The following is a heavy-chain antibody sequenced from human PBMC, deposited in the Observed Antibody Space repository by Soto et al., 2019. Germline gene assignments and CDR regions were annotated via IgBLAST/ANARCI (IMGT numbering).Heavy chain of an antibody. V-gene: IGHV3-21*06. J-gene: IGHJ6*02. Sequence: GGSLRLSCAGSGFTFSSYSMNWVRQAPGKGLEWVSSISGSSISIYYADSLKGRSTISRDNAKNSLYLKMNNLRAEDTAVYYCARDRSYRSYYFAMAVWGQGTTVT. D-gene: IGHD3-16*02. CDR2: ISGSSISI. CDR1: GFTFSSYS. CDR3: ARDRSYRSYYFAMAV.